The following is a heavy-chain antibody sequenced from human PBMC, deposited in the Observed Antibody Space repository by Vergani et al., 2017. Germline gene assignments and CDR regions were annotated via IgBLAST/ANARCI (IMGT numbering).Heavy chain of an antibody. D-gene: IGHD5-24*01. CDR1: GGTFSSYA. V-gene: IGHV1-69*01. J-gene: IGHJ4*02. Sequence: QVQLVQSGAEVKKPGSSVKVSCKASGGTFSSYAISWVRQAPGQGLEWMGGIIPILGTANYAQKFQGRVTITADESTSTAYMELSSLRSEYTAVYYCARARQMATITGAGWSYWGQGTLVTVSS. CDR2: IIPILGTA. CDR3: ARARQMATITGAGWSY.